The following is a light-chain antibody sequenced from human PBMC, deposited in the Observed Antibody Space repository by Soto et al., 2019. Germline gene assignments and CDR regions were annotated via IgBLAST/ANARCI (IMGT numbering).Light chain of an antibody. CDR1: SSNIGINY. J-gene: IGLJ3*02. CDR2: SNN. V-gene: IGLV1-47*02. CDR3: AAWDDSLSVYWV. Sequence: QSVLSQPPSVSGTPGQRVTISCSGSSSNIGINYVYWYQQLPGTAPKLLIYSNNQRPSGVPDRFSGSKSGTSASLAISGLRSEDEADYFCAAWDDSLSVYWVFGGGTKVTVL.